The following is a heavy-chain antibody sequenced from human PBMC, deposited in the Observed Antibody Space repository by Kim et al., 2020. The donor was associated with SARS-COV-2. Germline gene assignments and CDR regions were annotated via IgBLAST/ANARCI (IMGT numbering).Heavy chain of an antibody. CDR3: ASGVAS. V-gene: IGHV3-53*01. Sequence: YGGGNTFYADSVKCRFTITRDNSKTTLYLQMNSLRAEDTAVHYCASGVASWGQGTLVTVSS. CDR2: YGGGNT. J-gene: IGHJ4*02. D-gene: IGHD3-16*01.